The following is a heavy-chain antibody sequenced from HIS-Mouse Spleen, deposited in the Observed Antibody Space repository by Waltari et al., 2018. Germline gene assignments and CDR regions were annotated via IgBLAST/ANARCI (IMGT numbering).Heavy chain of an antibody. D-gene: IGHD6-13*01. Sequence: QLQLQESGPGLVKPSETLSLPCTGSGGSISSSSSYWCRIRQPTGKGLEWIGSIYYSGSTYYNPSLKSRVTISVDTSKNQFSLKLSSVTTADTAVYYCAREIPYSSSWYDWYFDLWGRGTLVTVSS. J-gene: IGHJ2*01. CDR1: GGSISSSSSY. CDR2: IYYSGST. V-gene: IGHV4-39*07. CDR3: AREIPYSSSWYDWYFDL.